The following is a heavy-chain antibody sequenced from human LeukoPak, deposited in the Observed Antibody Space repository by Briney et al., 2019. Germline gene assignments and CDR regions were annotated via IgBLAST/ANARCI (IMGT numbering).Heavy chain of an antibody. CDR3: ARELGMGYNWNYGIAY. CDR2: INPKSGST. CDR1: GYTFTGYY. Sequence: GASVKVSCKASGYTFTGYYMLWVRQAPGQGLEWMGWINPKSGSTHYAPKFQGSVTMTRDTSISTAYMAQSRLRSYDTAVYYCARELGMGYNWNYGIAYWGQGTLVTVSS. J-gene: IGHJ4*02. V-gene: IGHV1-2*02. D-gene: IGHD1-7*01.